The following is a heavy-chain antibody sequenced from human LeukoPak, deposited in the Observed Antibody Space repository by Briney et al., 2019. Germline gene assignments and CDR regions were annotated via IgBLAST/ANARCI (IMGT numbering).Heavy chain of an antibody. V-gene: IGHV3-9*01. CDR3: ARGHYYDSSGYPGAFDI. D-gene: IGHD3-22*01. Sequence: GRSLRLSCAASGFTFDDYAMHWVRQAPGKGLEWVSGISWNSGSIGYADSVKGRFTISRDNAKTSLYQEMNSLRTEDTALYYCARGHYYDSSGYPGAFDIWGQGTMVTVSS. CDR1: GFTFDDYA. CDR2: ISWNSGSI. J-gene: IGHJ3*02.